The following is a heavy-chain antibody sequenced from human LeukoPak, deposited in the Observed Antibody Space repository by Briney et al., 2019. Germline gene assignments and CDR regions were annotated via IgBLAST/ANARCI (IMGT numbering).Heavy chain of an antibody. Sequence: GGSLRLSCAASGFTFTTYAMSWVRQAPGRGLEWVSTISGSGSSTYYADSVRGRFTISRHNSKNTLYLQMNSLRGEDTAVYYCAKYPSYYVPFDYWGQGTLVTVSS. D-gene: IGHD1-26*01. J-gene: IGHJ4*02. CDR2: ISGSGSST. CDR1: GFTFTTYA. CDR3: AKYPSYYVPFDY. V-gene: IGHV3-23*01.